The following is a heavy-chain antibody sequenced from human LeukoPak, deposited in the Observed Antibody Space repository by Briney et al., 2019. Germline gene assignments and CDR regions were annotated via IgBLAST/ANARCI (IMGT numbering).Heavy chain of an antibody. J-gene: IGHJ4*01. D-gene: IGHD3-9*01. Sequence: GGSLRLSCAASGFTFSSYAMSWVRQAPGKGLEWVSVIYSGGSAYYADSVKGRFTISRDNSKNTLYLQMNSLRAADTAVYYCARGILTGYSHTDYWGHGTLVTVSS. V-gene: IGHV3-53*01. CDR3: ARGILTGYSHTDY. CDR1: GFTFSSYA. CDR2: IYSGGSA.